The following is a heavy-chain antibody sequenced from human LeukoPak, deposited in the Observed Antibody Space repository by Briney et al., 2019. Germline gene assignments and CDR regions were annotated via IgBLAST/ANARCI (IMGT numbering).Heavy chain of an antibody. D-gene: IGHD4-17*01. Sequence: GGSLRLSCAASGFTFTRYWMSWVRQAPGKGLEWVADIKQDGREKHHVDSVKGRFTISRDNARNSVYLQMNSLSDDDTAVYYCARDGDYVMPPFDYWGQGILVTVSS. J-gene: IGHJ4*02. V-gene: IGHV3-7*01. CDR3: ARDGDYVMPPFDY. CDR2: IKQDGREK. CDR1: GFTFTRYW.